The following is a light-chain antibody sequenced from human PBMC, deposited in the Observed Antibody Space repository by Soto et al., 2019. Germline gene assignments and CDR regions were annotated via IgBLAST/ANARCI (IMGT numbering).Light chain of an antibody. CDR3: AAWDGSLNGVV. CDR1: SSNIGINT. Sequence: QSVLTQAPSASGTPGLRVTISCSGSSSNIGINTVNWYQHLPGTALKLLIYANNQRPSGVPDRFSGSKSGTSASLAISGLQSEDEADYYCAAWDGSLNGVVFGGGTKLTVL. CDR2: ANN. V-gene: IGLV1-44*01. J-gene: IGLJ2*01.